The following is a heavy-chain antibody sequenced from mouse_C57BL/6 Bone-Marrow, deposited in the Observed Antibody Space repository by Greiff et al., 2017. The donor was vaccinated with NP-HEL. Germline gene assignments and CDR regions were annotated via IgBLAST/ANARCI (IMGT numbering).Heavy chain of an antibody. CDR1: GYTFTDYY. J-gene: IGHJ1*03. D-gene: IGHD1-1*01. CDR2: INPNNGGT. V-gene: IGHV1-26*01. Sequence: EVQLQQSGPELVKPGASVKISCKASGYTFTDYYMNWVKQSHGKSLEWIGDINPNNGGTSYNQKFKGKATLTVDKSSSTAYMELRSLTSEDSAVYYCARGGYYGSVWYFDVWGTGTTVTVSS. CDR3: ARGGYYGSVWYFDV.